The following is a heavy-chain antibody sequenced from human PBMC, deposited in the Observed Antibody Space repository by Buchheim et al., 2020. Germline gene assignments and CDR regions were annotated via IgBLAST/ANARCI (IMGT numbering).Heavy chain of an antibody. D-gene: IGHD1-1*01. CDR3: ASLKGRTGTGYGMDV. V-gene: IGHV3-48*03. CDR1: GFTFSSFK. J-gene: IGHJ6*02. Sequence: EVQLVESGGGLVLPGGSLRLSCAVAGFTFSSFKMNWVRQAPGKGLEWVSYISSSGSTKYYADSVKGRFTISRDNAENSMYLQMNSLRVEDTAAYYCASLKGRTGTGYGMDVWGQGTT. CDR2: ISSSGSTK.